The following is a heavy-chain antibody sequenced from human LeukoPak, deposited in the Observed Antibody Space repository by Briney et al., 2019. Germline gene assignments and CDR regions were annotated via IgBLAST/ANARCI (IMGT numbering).Heavy chain of an antibody. V-gene: IGHV4-39*01. CDR3: ARLGCSSASCYPGN. J-gene: IGHJ4*02. CDR1: GGSISSSYYY. CDR2: LYYSGWST. D-gene: IGHD2-2*01. Sequence: PSETLSHTCTVSGGSISSSYYYWGWVRQPPGKGLEWIGSLYYSGWSTYYNPSLKSRVTISVDTSKNQFSLKLNSVTAADTAVYYCARLGCSSASCYPGNWGQGTLVTVSS.